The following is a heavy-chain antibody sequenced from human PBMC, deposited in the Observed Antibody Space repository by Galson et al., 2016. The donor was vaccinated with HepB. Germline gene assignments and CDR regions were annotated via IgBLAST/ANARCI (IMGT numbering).Heavy chain of an antibody. CDR2: IYHSGNT. D-gene: IGHD3-16*01. CDR3: ARDRGSVGAYFDY. Sequence: ETLSLTCTVSGGSVRSDNYYWSWIRQPPGKGLEWIGYIYHSGNTTYNPSLKSRVTISVDTSKNQFSLKLSSLTAADTAVYYCARDRGSVGAYFDYWGQGTLVTVSS. J-gene: IGHJ4*02. CDR1: GGSVRSDNYY. V-gene: IGHV4-61*01.